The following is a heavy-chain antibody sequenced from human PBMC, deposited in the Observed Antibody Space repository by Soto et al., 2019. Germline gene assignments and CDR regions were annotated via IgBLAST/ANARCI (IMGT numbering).Heavy chain of an antibody. V-gene: IGHV4-4*02. CDR3: ARVSGSYYYGMDV. J-gene: IGHJ6*02. Sequence: SETLSLTCAVYGGSISSSNCWSWVRQPPGKGLEWIGEIYHSGSTNFNPSLKSRVTISVDKSKNQFSLKLNSVTAADTAVYYCARVSGSYYYGMDVWGQGTTVT. CDR1: GGSISSSNC. CDR2: IYHSGST.